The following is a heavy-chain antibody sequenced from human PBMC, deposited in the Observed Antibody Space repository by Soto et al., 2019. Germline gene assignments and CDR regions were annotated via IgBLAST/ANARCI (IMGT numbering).Heavy chain of an antibody. CDR3: TTPSPYHDSSGYYHDAFDI. J-gene: IGHJ3*02. Sequence: EVQLVESGGGLVQPGGSLKLSCAASGFTFSDSAMHWVRQASGKGLEWVGLFRSKANSYATEYAASVKGRFTISRDDSKNTAYLQMNNLKNEDTAVYYCTTPSPYHDSSGYYHDAFDIWGQGTMVTVSS. CDR1: GFTFSDSA. CDR2: FRSKANSYAT. D-gene: IGHD3-22*01. V-gene: IGHV3-73*02.